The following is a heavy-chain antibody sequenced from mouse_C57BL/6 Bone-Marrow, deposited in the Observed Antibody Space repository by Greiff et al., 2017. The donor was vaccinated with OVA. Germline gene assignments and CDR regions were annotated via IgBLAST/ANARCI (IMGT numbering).Heavy chain of an antibody. CDR2: ISSGSSTI. D-gene: IGHD4-1*01. V-gene: IGHV5-17*01. J-gene: IGHJ2*01. CDR3: ALNWVDY. Sequence: DVKLVESGGGLVKPGGSLKLSCAASGFTFSDYGMHWVRQAPEKGLEWVAYISSGSSTIYYADTVKGRFTISRDNAKNTLFLQMTSLRSEDTAMYYCALNWVDYWGQGTTLTVSS. CDR1: GFTFSDYG.